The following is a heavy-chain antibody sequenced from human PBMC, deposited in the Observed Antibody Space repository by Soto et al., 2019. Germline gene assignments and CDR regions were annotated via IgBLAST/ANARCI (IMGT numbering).Heavy chain of an antibody. CDR3: AKLVRAVGGTVSNWFVP. Sequence: PSETLSLTCSVSGGSVTNDGYYWGWIRQPPGKGLEWIGSMHYTGNTYYNPSLKSRVTISVDTSENQFSLKLSSVTAADTALYYCAKLVRAVGGTVSNWFVPWGPGPLVNVSS. CDR1: GGSVTNDGYY. J-gene: IGHJ5*02. D-gene: IGHD3-16*01. V-gene: IGHV4-39*01. CDR2: MHYTGNT.